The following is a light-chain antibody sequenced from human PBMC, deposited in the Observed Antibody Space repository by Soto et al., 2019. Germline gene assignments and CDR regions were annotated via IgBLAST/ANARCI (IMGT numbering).Light chain of an antibody. CDR2: HAS. CDR3: LQHNTYPWT. J-gene: IGKJ1*01. CDR1: QSIDRW. Sequence: DIPMTPSPSTLPASLGDRFTITCRASQSIDRWLAWYQQRPGKAPKILIYHASSLETGVPSRFSGSGSGTEFTLTISSLQPEDFATYYCLQHNTYPWTFGQGTKVDIK. V-gene: IGKV1-5*01.